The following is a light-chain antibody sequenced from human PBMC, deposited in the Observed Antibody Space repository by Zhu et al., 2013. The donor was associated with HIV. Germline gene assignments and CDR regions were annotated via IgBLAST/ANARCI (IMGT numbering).Light chain of an antibody. CDR3: QQYGNSPRT. CDR2: GAS. V-gene: IGKV3-20*01. J-gene: IGKJ1*01. Sequence: EIVLTQSPGTLSLSPGERATLSCRASQSVSSNFLAWYQHRPGQSPRLLFFGASSRATGIPDRFSGSGSGTDFTLTISGLEPEDFAVYHCQQYGNSPRTFGQGTKVEIK. CDR1: QSVSSNF.